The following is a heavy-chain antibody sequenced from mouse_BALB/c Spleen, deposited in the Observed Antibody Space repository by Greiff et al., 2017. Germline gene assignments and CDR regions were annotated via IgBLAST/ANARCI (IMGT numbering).Heavy chain of an antibody. CDR3: AIYYGSSYFDY. CDR1: GFNIKDTY. V-gene: IGHV14-3*02. Sequence: VQLQQSGAELVKPGASVKLSCTASGFNIKDTYMHWVKQRPEQGLEWIGRIDPANGNTKYDPKFQGKATITADTSSNTAYLQLSSLTSEDTAVYYCAIYYGSSYFDYWGQGTTLTVSS. J-gene: IGHJ2*01. D-gene: IGHD1-1*01. CDR2: IDPANGNT.